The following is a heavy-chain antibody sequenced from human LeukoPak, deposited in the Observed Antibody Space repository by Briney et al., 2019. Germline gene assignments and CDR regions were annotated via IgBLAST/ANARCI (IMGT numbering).Heavy chain of an antibody. CDR2: INHSGST. J-gene: IGHJ4*02. D-gene: IGHD6-13*01. CDR1: GGSFSGYY. V-gene: IGHV4-34*01. CDR3: ARGPGTWYYY. Sequence: SETLSLACAVYGGSFSGYYWSWIRQPPGKGLEWIGEINHSGSTNYNPSLKSRVTISIDTSKNQFSLKLSSVTAADTALYYCARGPGTWYYYWGQGTLVTVSS.